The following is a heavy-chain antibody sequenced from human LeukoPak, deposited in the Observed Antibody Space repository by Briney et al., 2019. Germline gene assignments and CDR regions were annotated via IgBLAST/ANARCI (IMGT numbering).Heavy chain of an antibody. J-gene: IGHJ5*02. V-gene: IGHV3-11*04. CDR2: ISSSGSSI. CDR1: GFTFGDYY. CDR3: AREGSSGWYLRWFDP. D-gene: IGHD6-19*01. Sequence: GGSLRLSCAASGFTFGDYYMSWIRQAPGKGLEWVSYISSSGSSIYYADSVKGRFTISRDNAKNSLYLQMNSLRAEDTAVYYCAREGSSGWYLRWFDPWGQGTLVTVSS.